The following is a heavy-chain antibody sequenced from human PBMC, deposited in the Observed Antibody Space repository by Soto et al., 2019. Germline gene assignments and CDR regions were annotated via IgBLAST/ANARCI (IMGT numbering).Heavy chain of an antibody. Sequence: SETLSLTSTVSGGSISSYYWSLIRQPPGKGLEWIGDIYYSGSTNYNPSVKGRFTISRDNSKNTLYLQMNSLRAEDTAVYYCAKGRYYYDSSGYLGYWGQGTLVTVSS. CDR3: AKGRYYYDSSGYLGY. J-gene: IGHJ4*02. CDR2: IYYSGST. CDR1: GGSISSYY. V-gene: IGHV4-59*01. D-gene: IGHD3-22*01.